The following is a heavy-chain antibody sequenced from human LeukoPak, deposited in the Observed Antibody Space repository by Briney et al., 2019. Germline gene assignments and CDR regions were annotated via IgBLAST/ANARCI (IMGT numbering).Heavy chain of an antibody. Sequence: PGGSLRLSXAASGFTFSSYSMNWVRQAPGKGLEWVSSISSSSSYIYYADSVKGRFTISRDNAKNSLYLQMNSLRAEDTAVYYCARDFRKNYDFWSGYPDAFDIWGQGTMVTVSS. CDR3: ARDFRKNYDFWSGYPDAFDI. D-gene: IGHD3-3*01. V-gene: IGHV3-21*01. J-gene: IGHJ3*02. CDR2: ISSSSSYI. CDR1: GFTFSSYS.